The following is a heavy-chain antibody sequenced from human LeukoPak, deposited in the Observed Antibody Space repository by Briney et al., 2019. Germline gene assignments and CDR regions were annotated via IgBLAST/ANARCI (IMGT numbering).Heavy chain of an antibody. CDR1: GGSISSGDYS. CDR3: TRAETY. J-gene: IGHJ4*02. V-gene: IGHV4-31*03. CDR2: IYFSGST. Sequence: SETLSLTCTVSGGSISSGDYSWNWVRQHPGKGLEWIGHIYFSGSTSYNPSLKSRVTISLDTSKNQFSLKLRSVTAADTAVYYCTRAETYWGQGTLVTVYS.